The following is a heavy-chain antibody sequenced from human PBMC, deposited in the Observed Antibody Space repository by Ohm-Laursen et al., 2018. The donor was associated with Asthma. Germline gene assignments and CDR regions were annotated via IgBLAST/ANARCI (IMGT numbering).Heavy chain of an antibody. V-gene: IGHV4-31*03. CDR3: ARAESALGHAPYGIDV. CDR1: GGSISSGGYY. J-gene: IGHJ6*02. CDR2: IYHSGSA. Sequence: SDTLSLTCTVSGGSISSGGYYWSWIRQHPGKGLEWIGYIYHSGSAYYNPSLESRLTMSVDTSQNHFSLKLRSVTAADTAVYYCARAESALGHAPYGIDVWGQGTTVTVSS. D-gene: IGHD3-16*01.